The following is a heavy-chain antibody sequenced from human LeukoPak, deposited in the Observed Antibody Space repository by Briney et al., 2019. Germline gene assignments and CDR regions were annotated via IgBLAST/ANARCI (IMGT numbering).Heavy chain of an antibody. D-gene: IGHD5-18*01. V-gene: IGHV3-30*18. CDR2: ISYDGSNK. Sequence: GRSLRLSCAASGFTFSSYGMHWVRQAPGKGLEWVAVISYDGSNKYYADSVKGRFTISRDNSKNTLYLQVNSLRAEDTAVYYCAKDQDSYGYDYWGQGTLVTVSS. CDR3: AKDQDSYGYDY. J-gene: IGHJ4*02. CDR1: GFTFSSYG.